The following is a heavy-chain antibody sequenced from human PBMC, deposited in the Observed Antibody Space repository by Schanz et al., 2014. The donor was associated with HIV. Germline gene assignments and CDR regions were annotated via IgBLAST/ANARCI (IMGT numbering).Heavy chain of an antibody. D-gene: IGHD5-18*01. J-gene: IGHJ4*02. Sequence: QVQLVESGGGLVKPGGSLRLSCAASGFSLRDYYMSWIRQAPGKGLQWISYISVSGNSIYYADSVKGRFTISRDNAKNSLYLQINSLRAEDTAVYYCARETIQLCPDYWGQGTLVTVSS. CDR2: ISVSGNSI. CDR1: GFSLRDYY. V-gene: IGHV3-11*01. CDR3: ARETIQLCPDY.